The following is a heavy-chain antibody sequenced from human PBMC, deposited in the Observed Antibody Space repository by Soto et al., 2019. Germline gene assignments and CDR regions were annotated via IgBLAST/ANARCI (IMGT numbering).Heavy chain of an antibody. Sequence: TLSLTCTVSGGSISSGGYYWSWIRQHPGKGLEWIGYIYYSGSTYYNPSLKSRVTISVDTSKNQFSLKLSSVTAADTAVYYCARFRDLLVLVPAAWPPGVWFDPWGQGTLVTVSS. V-gene: IGHV4-31*03. D-gene: IGHD2-2*01. CDR2: IYYSGST. CDR3: ARFRDLLVLVPAAWPPGVWFDP. CDR1: GGSISSGGYY. J-gene: IGHJ5*02.